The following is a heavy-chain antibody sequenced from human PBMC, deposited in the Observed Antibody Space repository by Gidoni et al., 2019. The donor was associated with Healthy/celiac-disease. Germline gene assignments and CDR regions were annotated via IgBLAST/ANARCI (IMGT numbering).Heavy chain of an antibody. J-gene: IGHJ4*02. CDR1: GFTVSSNY. Sequence: EVQLVESGGGLVQPGGSLRLSCSASGFTVSSNYMSWVRQAPGKGLEWVSVIYSGGSTYYADSVKGRFTISRDNSKNTLYLQMNSLRAEDTAVYYCARTGVGASLDYWGQGTLVTVSS. D-gene: IGHD1-26*01. V-gene: IGHV3-66*01. CDR2: IYSGGST. CDR3: ARTGVGASLDY.